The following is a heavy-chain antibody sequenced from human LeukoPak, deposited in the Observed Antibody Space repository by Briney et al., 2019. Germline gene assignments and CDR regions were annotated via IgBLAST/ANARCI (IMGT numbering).Heavy chain of an antibody. Sequence: GGSLRLSCAASGFTFSSYWMSWVRQAPGKGLEWVANIKQDGSEKYYVDSVKGRFTISRDNAKNSLYLQMNSLRAEDTAVYYCARELGNNWSDFLVDWGQGTLVTVSS. J-gene: IGHJ4*02. CDR1: GFTFSSYW. V-gene: IGHV3-7*01. D-gene: IGHD1-1*01. CDR2: IKQDGSEK. CDR3: ARELGNNWSDFLVD.